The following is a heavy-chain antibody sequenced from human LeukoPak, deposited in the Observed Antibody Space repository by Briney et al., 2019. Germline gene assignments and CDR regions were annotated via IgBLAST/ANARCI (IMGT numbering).Heavy chain of an antibody. CDR1: GGSISSYY. Sequence: SETLSLTCTVSGGSISSYYWSWIRQPPGKGLEWIGEINHSGSTNYNPSLKSRVTISVDTSKNQFSLKLSSVTAADTAVYYCARGGGNSATQLGYMDVWGKGTTVTVSS. V-gene: IGHV4-34*01. CDR3: ARGGGNSATQLGYMDV. J-gene: IGHJ6*03. D-gene: IGHD4-23*01. CDR2: INHSGST.